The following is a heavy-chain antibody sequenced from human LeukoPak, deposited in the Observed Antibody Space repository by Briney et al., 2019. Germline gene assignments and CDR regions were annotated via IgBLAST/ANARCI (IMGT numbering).Heavy chain of an antibody. CDR3: ARVILYGSGSYFDY. CDR1: GYSISSGYY. D-gene: IGHD3-10*01. J-gene: IGHJ4*02. V-gene: IGHV4-38-2*02. Sequence: SETLSLTCTVSGYSISSGYYWGWIRQPPGKGLEWIGSIYYSGNTYYNPSLKSRVTISVDTSKNQFSLKLSSVTAADTAVYYCARVILYGSGSYFDYWGQGTLVTVSS. CDR2: IYYSGNT.